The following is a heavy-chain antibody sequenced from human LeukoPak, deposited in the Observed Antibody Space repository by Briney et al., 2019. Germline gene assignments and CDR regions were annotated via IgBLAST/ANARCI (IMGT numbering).Heavy chain of an antibody. Sequence: GGSLRLSCAASGFTFSNYAVAWVRQAPEKGLEWVAVRSNRGSTIYYAEPVTGCFTISRDNSKHTVYLQMNGLRVEDTAVYYCASARESCIGSTCYEYFHHWGQGTPLTVSS. CDR3: ASARESCIGSTCYEYFHH. D-gene: IGHD2-2*01. J-gene: IGHJ1*01. CDR1: GFTFSNYA. CDR2: RSNRGSTI. V-gene: IGHV3-23*01.